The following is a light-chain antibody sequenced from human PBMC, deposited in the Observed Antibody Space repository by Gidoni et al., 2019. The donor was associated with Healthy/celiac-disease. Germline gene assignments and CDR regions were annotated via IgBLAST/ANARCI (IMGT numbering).Light chain of an antibody. CDR3: QQYYSTPPT. CDR2: GAS. J-gene: IGKJ2*01. V-gene: IGKV4-1*01. Sequence: DIVMTQSPDSLAVSLGEWATINCKSSQSVLYSSNNKNYLAWYQQKPGQPPKLLIYGASTRESGVPDRFSGSGSGTDFTLTISSLQAEDVAVYYCQQYYSTPPTFGQGTKLEIK. CDR1: QSVLYSSNNKNY.